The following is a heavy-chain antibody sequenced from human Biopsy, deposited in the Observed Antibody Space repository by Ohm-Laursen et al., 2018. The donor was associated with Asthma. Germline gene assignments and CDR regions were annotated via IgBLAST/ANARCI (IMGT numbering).Heavy chain of an antibody. CDR3: ASQSSGPDFWSGYYYFDY. V-gene: IGHV3-30*04. Sequence: SLRLSCTASGFTFSSYAMHWVRQAPGKGLEWVAVISYDGSNKYYADSVKGRFTISRDNSKNTLYLQMNSLRAEDTTVYYCASQSSGPDFWSGYYYFDYWGQGTLVTVSS. J-gene: IGHJ4*02. D-gene: IGHD3-3*01. CDR2: ISYDGSNK. CDR1: GFTFSSYA.